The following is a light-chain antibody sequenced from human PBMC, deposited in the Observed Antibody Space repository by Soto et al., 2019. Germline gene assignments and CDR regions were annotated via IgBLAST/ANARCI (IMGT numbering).Light chain of an antibody. CDR1: SSDVGGYNY. J-gene: IGLJ1*01. Sequence: QSALTQPASVSGSPGQSITISCTGTSSDVGGYNYVSWYQQHPGKAPKLMIYDVSNRPSGVSNRFSGSKSGNTASLTISGLQAEDEADYYCSSYTSSCIYVFGTGTKVTVL. CDR3: SSYTSSCIYV. V-gene: IGLV2-14*01. CDR2: DVS.